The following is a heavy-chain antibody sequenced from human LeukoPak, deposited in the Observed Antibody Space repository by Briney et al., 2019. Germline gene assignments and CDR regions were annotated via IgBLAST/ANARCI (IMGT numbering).Heavy chain of an antibody. CDR1: GFTFSSYS. Sequence: PGGSLRLSCAASGFTFSSYSMNWVRQAPGKGLEWVSSISSSSSYIYYADSVKGRFTISRDNAKNSLYLQMNSLRAEDTAVYYCARDVGYCSGGSCYGYFQHWGQGTQVTVSS. V-gene: IGHV3-21*01. CDR3: ARDVGYCSGGSCYGYFQH. CDR2: ISSSSSYI. J-gene: IGHJ1*01. D-gene: IGHD2-15*01.